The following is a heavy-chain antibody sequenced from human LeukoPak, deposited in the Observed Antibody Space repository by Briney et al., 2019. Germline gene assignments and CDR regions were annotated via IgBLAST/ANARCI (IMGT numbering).Heavy chain of an antibody. CDR3: ARDGYNLDYYYYMDV. D-gene: IGHD5-24*01. Sequence: ASVKVSCKASEGTFSSYAISWVRQAPGQGLEWMGGIIPIFGTANYAQKFQGRVTITADESTSTAYMELSSLRSEDTAVYYCARDGYNLDYYYYMDVWGKGTTVTVSS. V-gene: IGHV1-69*01. CDR1: EGTFSSYA. CDR2: IIPIFGTA. J-gene: IGHJ6*03.